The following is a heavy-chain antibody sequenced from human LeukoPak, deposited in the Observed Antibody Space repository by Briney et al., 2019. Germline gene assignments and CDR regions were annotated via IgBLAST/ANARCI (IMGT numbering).Heavy chain of an antibody. D-gene: IGHD6-19*01. CDR1: GGSISSGSYY. V-gene: IGHV4-61*02. CDR3: ARGSAWLVRGWFDP. J-gene: IGHJ5*02. Sequence: SETLSLTCTVSGGSISSGSYYWSWIRQPAGKGLEWIGRIYSSGSTNYNPSLKSRVTISLDTSKNQFSLKLSSVTAADTAVYYCARGSAWLVRGWFDPWGQGTLVTVSS. CDR2: IYSSGST.